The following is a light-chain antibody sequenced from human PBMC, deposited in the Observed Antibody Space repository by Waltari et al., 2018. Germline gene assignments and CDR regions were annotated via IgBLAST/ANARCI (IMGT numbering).Light chain of an antibody. CDR1: QSVNRW. V-gene: IGKV1-5*03. CDR3: QQYEAFPVT. Sequence: DIQMTQSPSTLSASVGNRVTITCRASQSVNRWLAWYQQKPGKDPKLLISKASALQNGVAPRFSGGGSGTEFTLTISNLQPDDSSTYYCQQYEAFPVTLGHGTKVEIK. J-gene: IGKJ1*01. CDR2: KAS.